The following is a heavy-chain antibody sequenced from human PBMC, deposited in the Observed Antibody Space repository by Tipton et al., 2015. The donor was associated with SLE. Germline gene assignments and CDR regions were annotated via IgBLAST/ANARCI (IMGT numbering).Heavy chain of an antibody. D-gene: IGHD3-3*01. CDR3: ARSNYDCWTGHSYYALDV. Sequence: QLVQSGDEVKKPGASVKVSCKASGYTFTGYGISWVRQAPGQGLEWMGWITTYNGITSYAQSLQGRVTVTTDTSTSTAYMELRSLRSDDTAVYYCARSNYDCWTGHSYYALDVWGQGTTVTVSS. V-gene: IGHV1-18*01. J-gene: IGHJ6*02. CDR1: GYTFTGYG. CDR2: ITTYNGIT.